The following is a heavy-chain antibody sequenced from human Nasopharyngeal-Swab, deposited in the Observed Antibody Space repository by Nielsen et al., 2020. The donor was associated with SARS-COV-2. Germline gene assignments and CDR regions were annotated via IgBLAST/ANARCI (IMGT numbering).Heavy chain of an antibody. CDR3: ARARVQPHNYFSYVMDV. V-gene: IGHV7-4-1*02. Sequence: ASVKVSCKASGYTFTSYAMNWVRQAPGQGLEWMGWINTNTGNPTYAQGFTGRFVFSLDTSVSTAYLQISSLKAEDTAVYYCARARVQPHNYFSYVMDVWGQGTTVTVSS. CDR2: INTNTGNP. D-gene: IGHD3-10*01. J-gene: IGHJ6*02. CDR1: GYTFTSYA.